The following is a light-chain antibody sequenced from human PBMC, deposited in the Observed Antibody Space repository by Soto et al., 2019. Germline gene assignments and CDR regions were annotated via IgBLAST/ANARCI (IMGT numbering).Light chain of an antibody. CDR2: LGS. Sequence: DIVMTQSPLSLPVTPGEPASISCRSSQSLLHSTGYNYLDWYVQKPGQSPQLLIYLGSTRASGVHDSFSGDASDIDFTLQISRVEAEDVGVYFCMQARQAPSTFGGGTEVQIK. V-gene: IGKV2-28*01. CDR3: MQARQAPST. J-gene: IGKJ4*01. CDR1: QSLLHSTGYNY.